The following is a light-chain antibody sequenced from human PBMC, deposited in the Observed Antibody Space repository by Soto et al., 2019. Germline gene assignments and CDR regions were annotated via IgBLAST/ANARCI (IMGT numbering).Light chain of an antibody. Sequence: QSVLTQPPSASGSPGQSVTISCTGTSSDVGGYNYVSWFQQHPGKAPNLIIHEVNQRPSGVPDRFSGSKSGNTASLTVSGLQAEDEGTYYCSSYGGYNNVVFGTGTKLTVL. J-gene: IGLJ1*01. CDR2: EVN. CDR3: SSYGGYNNVV. CDR1: SSDVGGYNY. V-gene: IGLV2-8*01.